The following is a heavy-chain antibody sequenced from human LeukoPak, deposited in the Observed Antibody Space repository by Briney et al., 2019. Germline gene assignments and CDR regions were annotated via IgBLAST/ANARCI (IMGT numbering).Heavy chain of an antibody. CDR1: GFTFSSYS. V-gene: IGHV3-21*01. CDR3: ARDLRGWGLNSD. D-gene: IGHD6-19*01. CDR2: ISSSSSYI. Sequence: GGSLRLSCAASGFTFSSYSMNWVRQAPGKGLEWGSSISSSSSYIYYADSVKGRFTISRDNAKNSLYLQMNSLRAEDTAVYYCARDLRGWGLNSDWGQGTLVTVSS. J-gene: IGHJ4*02.